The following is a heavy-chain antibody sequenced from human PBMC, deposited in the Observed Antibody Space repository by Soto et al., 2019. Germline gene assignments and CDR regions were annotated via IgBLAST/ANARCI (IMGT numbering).Heavy chain of an antibody. V-gene: IGHV4-39*02. D-gene: IGHD2-15*01. CDR2: IYYSGNT. Sequence: QLQLQESGPGLVKPSETLFLTCTVSGGSISSSSYYWGWIRQPPGKGLEWIGSIYYSGNTYYTPSLKSRFTISVDTSKNQFSLKLSSVTAADTAVYYCAREGGRYCTGGSCQVDYWGQGTLVTVSS. CDR3: AREGGRYCTGGSCQVDY. J-gene: IGHJ4*02. CDR1: GGSISSSSYY.